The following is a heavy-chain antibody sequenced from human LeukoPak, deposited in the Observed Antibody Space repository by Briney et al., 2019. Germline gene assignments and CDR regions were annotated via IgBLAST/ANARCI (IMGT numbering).Heavy chain of an antibody. V-gene: IGHV1-18*01. CDR3: ARVSPYYYDSSGYYFARWFDP. J-gene: IGHJ5*02. Sequence: ASVKVSCKASGYTFTSYGISGGRQAPGQGLEWMGWISAYKGNTNYAQKLQGRVTMTTDTSTSTAYMELRSLRSDDTAVYYCARVSPYYYDSSGYYFARWFDPWGQGTLVTVSS. CDR2: ISAYKGNT. CDR1: GYTFTSYG. D-gene: IGHD3-22*01.